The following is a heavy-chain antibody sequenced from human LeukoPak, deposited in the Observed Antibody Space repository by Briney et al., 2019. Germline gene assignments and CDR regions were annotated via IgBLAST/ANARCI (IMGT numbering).Heavy chain of an antibody. CDR1: GFTFSSYA. Sequence: GGSLRLSCAASGFTFSSYAMSWVRQAPGKGLEWVAAISGSGGSTYYADSVKGRFTISRDNSKNTLYLQMNSLRAEDTAVYYCAKDQNSGWYEYFQHWGQGTLVTVSS. D-gene: IGHD6-19*01. J-gene: IGHJ1*01. V-gene: IGHV3-23*01. CDR3: AKDQNSGWYEYFQH. CDR2: ISGSGGST.